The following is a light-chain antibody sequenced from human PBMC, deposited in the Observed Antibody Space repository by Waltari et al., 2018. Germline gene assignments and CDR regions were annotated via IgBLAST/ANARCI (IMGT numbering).Light chain of an antibody. CDR3: QTGGHGTWV. V-gene: IGLV4-69*01. J-gene: IGLJ3*02. CDR1: SGHSSNV. CDR2: VNSDGSH. Sequence: QLVLTQSPSASASLGASVKLTCTLSSGHSSNVIAWLQQQPEKGPRFLMKVNSDGSHRKGDEIPDRFSGSSSGAERYLSISILQSEDEADYFCQTGGHGTWVFGGGTKLTVL.